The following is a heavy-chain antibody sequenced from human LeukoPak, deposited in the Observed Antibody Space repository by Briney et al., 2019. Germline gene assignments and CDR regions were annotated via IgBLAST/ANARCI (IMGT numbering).Heavy chain of an antibody. CDR3: AREYCNNGVCYYFDY. CDR1: DGSISSYY. D-gene: IGHD2-8*01. Sequence: PSETLSLTCTVSDGSISSYYWSWIRQPAGKGLEWIGRVYTSGSTNYNPSLKSRVTMSVDTSKNQFSLKLSSVTAADTAVYYCAREYCNNGVCYYFDYWGQGILVTVSS. V-gene: IGHV4-4*07. CDR2: VYTSGST. J-gene: IGHJ4*02.